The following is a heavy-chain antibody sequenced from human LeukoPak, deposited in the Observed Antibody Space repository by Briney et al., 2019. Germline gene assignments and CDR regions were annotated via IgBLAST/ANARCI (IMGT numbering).Heavy chain of an antibody. V-gene: IGHV3-23*01. Sequence: ETLSLTCAVYGGSFSGYYWSWIRQPPGKGLEWVSAISGSGGSTYYADSVKGRFTISRDNSKNTLYLQMNSLRAEDTAVYYCAKALYSGYDTSYYGMDVWGKGTTVTVSS. CDR1: GGSFSGYY. J-gene: IGHJ6*04. D-gene: IGHD5-12*01. CDR3: AKALYSGYDTSYYGMDV. CDR2: ISGSGGST.